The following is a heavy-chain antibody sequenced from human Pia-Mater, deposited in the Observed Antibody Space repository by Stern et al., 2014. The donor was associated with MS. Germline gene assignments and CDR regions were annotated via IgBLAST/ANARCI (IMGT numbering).Heavy chain of an antibody. J-gene: IGHJ5*02. CDR3: ARALQLKSGHNWFDP. CDR1: GFTFSNYG. D-gene: IGHD6-13*01. CDR2: IWFAGSNK. Sequence: VQLVESGGGVVQPGRSQRLSCAASGFTFSNYGMHWARQAPGKGLVWVAFIWFAGSNKYYSDSVKGRFTISRANSKNTLYLQMNSLRAEDTAVYYCARALQLKSGHNWFDPWGQGTLVTVSS. V-gene: IGHV3-33*01.